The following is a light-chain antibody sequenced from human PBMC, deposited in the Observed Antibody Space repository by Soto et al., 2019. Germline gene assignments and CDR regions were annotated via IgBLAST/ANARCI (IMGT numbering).Light chain of an antibody. CDR3: QQYNNWPPYT. CDR2: GAS. V-gene: IGKV3-15*01. J-gene: IGKJ2*01. Sequence: EIVLTQSPATLSVSPGNRATLSCRASQSVNSDLAWYQQKPGQAPRLLIYGASTRATGTPTRFSGSGSGTEFTLTISSLQSEDFAVYFCQQYNNWPPYTFGQGTKV. CDR1: QSVNSD.